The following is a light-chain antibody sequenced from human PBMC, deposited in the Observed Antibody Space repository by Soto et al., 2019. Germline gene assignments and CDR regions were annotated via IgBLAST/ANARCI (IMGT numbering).Light chain of an antibody. CDR1: SSDVGSYNL. CDR2: EGS. CDR3: CPYAGSSTSLYV. Sequence: QSVLTQPASVSGSPGQSITISCTGTSSDVGSYNLVSWYQQHPGKAPKLMIYEGSKRPSGVSNRFSGSKSGNTASLTISGLQAEDEDDYYRCPYAGSSTSLYVFGTGTKVTVL. J-gene: IGLJ1*01. V-gene: IGLV2-23*01.